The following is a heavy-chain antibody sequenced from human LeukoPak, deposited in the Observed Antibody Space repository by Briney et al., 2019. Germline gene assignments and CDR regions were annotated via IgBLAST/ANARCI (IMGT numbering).Heavy chain of an antibody. J-gene: IGHJ4*02. CDR3: ARGAYGDLDY. D-gene: IGHD4-17*01. CDR1: GGSISSYY. CDR2: IYYSGST. Sequence: SETLSLTCTVSGGSISSYYWSWIRQPPGKGLEWIGYIYYSGSTNYNPSLKSRVTISVDTSKNQFSLKLSSVTAADTAVYYCARGAYGDLDYWGQGTLVTVSS. V-gene: IGHV4-59*01.